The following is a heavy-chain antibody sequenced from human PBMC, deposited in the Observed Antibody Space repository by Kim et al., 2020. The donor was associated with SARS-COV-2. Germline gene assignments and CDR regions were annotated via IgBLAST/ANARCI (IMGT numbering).Heavy chain of an antibody. Sequence: SETLSLTCTVSGYSISSGYYWGWIRQPPGKGLEWIGSIYHSGSTYYNPSLKSRVTISVDTSKNQFSLKLSSVTAADTAVYYCARVFTYYYDSSCYYSYFDYWGQGTLVTVSS. CDR1: GYSISSGYY. V-gene: IGHV4-38-2*02. CDR2: IYHSGST. J-gene: IGHJ4*02. D-gene: IGHD3-22*01. CDR3: ARVFTYYYDSSCYYSYFDY.